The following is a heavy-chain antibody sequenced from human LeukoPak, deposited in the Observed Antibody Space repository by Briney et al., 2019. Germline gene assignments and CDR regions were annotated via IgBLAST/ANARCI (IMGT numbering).Heavy chain of an antibody. CDR1: GYTFINYG. Sequence: ASVKVSCKASGYTFINYGITWVRQAPGQGPEWMGWISSYNGNTNYAQKFQGRVTMTTDTSTSTAYMELKGLRSDDTAVYHCARDGFSSSWPYYFDFWGQGSLVTVPS. D-gene: IGHD6-13*01. V-gene: IGHV1-18*01. J-gene: IGHJ4*02. CDR2: ISSYNGNT. CDR3: ARDGFSSSWPYYFDF.